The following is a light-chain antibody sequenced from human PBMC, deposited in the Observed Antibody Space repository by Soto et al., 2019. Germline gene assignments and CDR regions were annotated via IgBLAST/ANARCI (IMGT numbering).Light chain of an antibody. J-gene: IGKJ4*01. CDR1: QDITNY. V-gene: IGKV1-33*01. CDR3: QQYDNLPFG. Sequence: DLQMSQSPSPLSASVGDGVTITCQASQDITNYLNWYQHKPGKPPKLLIYDASNLETGVPSRFSGSGSGTAFTFTISSLQPEDIATYYCQQYDNLPFGFGGGTKVEIK. CDR2: DAS.